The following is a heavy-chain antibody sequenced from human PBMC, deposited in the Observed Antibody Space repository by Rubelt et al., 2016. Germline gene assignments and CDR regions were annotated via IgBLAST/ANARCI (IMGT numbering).Heavy chain of an antibody. J-gene: IGHJ4*02. Sequence: GLEWVSLIRGSGGSTYYADSVKGRFTISRDNPKNTLFLEMNSLRVEDTAVYYCAKVSGYSFGSPIDYWGQGTLVTVPS. V-gene: IGHV3-23*01. CDR3: AKVSGYSFGSPIDY. CDR2: IRGSGGST. D-gene: IGHD5-18*01.